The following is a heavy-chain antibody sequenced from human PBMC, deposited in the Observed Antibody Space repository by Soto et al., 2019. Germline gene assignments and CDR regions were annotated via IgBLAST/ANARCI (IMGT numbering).Heavy chain of an antibody. D-gene: IGHD4-17*01. J-gene: IGHJ2*01. CDR3: AKKSTVTNPRWGYFDL. Sequence: EVQLLESGGGLVQPGGSLRLSCAASGFTFSSDAMRWVRQAPGKGLEWVSAISGSGGSTYYADSVKGRFTISRDNSKKTLYLQMNSLRAEDRAVYYCAKKSTVTNPRWGYFDLWGRGTLVTVSS. CDR1: GFTFSSDA. CDR2: ISGSGGST. V-gene: IGHV3-23*01.